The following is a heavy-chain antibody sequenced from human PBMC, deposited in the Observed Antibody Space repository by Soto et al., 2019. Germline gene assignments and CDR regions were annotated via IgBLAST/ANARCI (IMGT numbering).Heavy chain of an antibody. Sequence: QVQLQESGPGLVKPSETLSLACAVSGSSITSNHFWGWIRQPPGKGLEWIGSIYHGGRTSYSNPSLRDRVTISIDAPKNQVSLRLTSVTAADTAVYYCARSVFYPDSSGYYHCFDPWGQGTLVTVSS. J-gene: IGHJ5*02. D-gene: IGHD3-22*01. CDR3: ARSVFYPDSSGYYHCFDP. CDR1: GSSITSNHF. CDR2: IYHGGRT. V-gene: IGHV4-38-2*01.